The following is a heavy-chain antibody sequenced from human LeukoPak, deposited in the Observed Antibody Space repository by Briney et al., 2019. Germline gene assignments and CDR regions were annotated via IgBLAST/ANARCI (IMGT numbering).Heavy chain of an antibody. CDR3: ARGDYGDRGYFDY. V-gene: IGHV3-30*03. Sequence: GGSLRLSCAASGFTFSSYWMSWVRQAPGKGLEWVAVISYDGSNKYYADSVKGRFTISRDNSKNTLYLQMNSLRAEDTAVYYCARGDYGDRGYFDYWGQGTLVTVSS. J-gene: IGHJ4*02. D-gene: IGHD4-17*01. CDR2: ISYDGSNK. CDR1: GFTFSSYW.